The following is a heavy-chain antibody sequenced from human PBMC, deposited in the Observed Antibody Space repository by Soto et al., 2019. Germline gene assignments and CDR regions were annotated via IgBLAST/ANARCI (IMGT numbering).Heavy chain of an antibody. D-gene: IGHD3-10*01. CDR2: IYHSGST. Sequence: TLSLTCAVSGGSISSGGYSWSRIRQPPGKGLEWIGYIYHSGSTYYNPSLKSRVTISVDRSKNQFSLKLSSVTAADTAVYYCARAKDYYYGPGSYYLDYWGQGTLVTVSS. CDR3: ARAKDYYYGPGSYYLDY. CDR1: GGSISSGGYS. J-gene: IGHJ4*02. V-gene: IGHV4-30-2*01.